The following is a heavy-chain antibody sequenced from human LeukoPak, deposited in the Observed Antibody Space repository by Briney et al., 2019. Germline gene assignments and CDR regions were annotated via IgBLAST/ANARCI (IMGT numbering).Heavy chain of an antibody. CDR1: GGSISSYY. D-gene: IGHD6-13*01. J-gene: IGHJ4*02. V-gene: IGHV4-59*08. CDR3: ARQSSSSWYYFDY. CDR2: IYYSGST. Sequence: PETLSLTCTVSGGSISSYYWSWIRQPPGKGLEWIGYIYYSGSTNYNPSLKSRVTISVDTSKNQFSLKLSSVTAADTAVYYCARQSSSSWYYFDYWGQGTLVTVSS.